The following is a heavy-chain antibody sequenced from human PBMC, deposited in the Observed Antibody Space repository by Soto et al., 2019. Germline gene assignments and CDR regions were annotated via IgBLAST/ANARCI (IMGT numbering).Heavy chain of an antibody. CDR2: IYSGGII. D-gene: IGHD6-13*01. V-gene: IGHV3-66*01. J-gene: IGHJ4*02. CDR3: ARAPIAAAGYFDY. CDR1: GFTFSSYS. Sequence: GGSLRLSCAASGFTFSSYSMNWVRQAPGKGLECVSIIYSGGIIHYADFVKGRFTISRDNSKNTLYLQMNSLRAEDTAVYYCARAPIAAAGYFDYWGQGTLVTVSS.